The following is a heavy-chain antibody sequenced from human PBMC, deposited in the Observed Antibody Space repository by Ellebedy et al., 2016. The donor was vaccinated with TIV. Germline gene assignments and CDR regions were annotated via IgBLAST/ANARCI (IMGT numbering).Heavy chain of an antibody. D-gene: IGHD1-26*01. J-gene: IGHJ4*02. CDR2: IDYSGST. V-gene: IGHV4-59*08. CDR1: GGPITSYY. Sequence: SETLSLTCTVSGGPITSYYWSWLRQPPGKGLEWIGYIDYSGSTNYNPSLKSRVTISMDTSKNEFSLRLSSVTAADTAVYYCARGDPKWWELLDYWGQGTLVTVSS. CDR3: ARGDPKWWELLDY.